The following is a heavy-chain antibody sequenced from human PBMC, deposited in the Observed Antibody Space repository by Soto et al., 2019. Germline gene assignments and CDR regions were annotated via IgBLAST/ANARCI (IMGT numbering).Heavy chain of an antibody. Sequence: ELQLLESGGGLVQPGGSLRLSCEASGFTFSSYPMSWVLQAPGKGLEWVASISDSGGSTYYADSVKGRFTISRDNSKNTLYLQMNRLRAEDTAVYYCANRKKWLVRTYWGQGTLVTVSS. CDR1: GFTFSSYP. CDR3: ANRKKWLVRTY. CDR2: ISDSGGST. D-gene: IGHD6-19*01. J-gene: IGHJ4*02. V-gene: IGHV3-23*01.